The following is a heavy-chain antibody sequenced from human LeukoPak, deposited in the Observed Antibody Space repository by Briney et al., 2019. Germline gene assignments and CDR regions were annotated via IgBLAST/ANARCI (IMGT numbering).Heavy chain of an antibody. CDR2: IYYSGST. D-gene: IGHD5-24*01. CDR1: GYSISSGYY. J-gene: IGHJ4*02. Sequence: SETLSLTCTVSGYSISSGYYWGWIRQPPGKGLEWIGYIYYSGSTNYNPSLKSRVTISVDTSKNQFSLKLSSVTAADTAVYYCARHGASRWLQLGNYFDYWGQGTLVTVSS. V-gene: IGHV4-38-2*02. CDR3: ARHGASRWLQLGNYFDY.